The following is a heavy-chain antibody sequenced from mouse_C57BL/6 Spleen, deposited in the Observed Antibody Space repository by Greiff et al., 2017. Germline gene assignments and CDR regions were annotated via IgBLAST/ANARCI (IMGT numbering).Heavy chain of an antibody. CDR3: TSAPYCYGGWFAY. CDR2: ISSGGDYI. D-gene: IGHD2-12*01. Sequence: EVQLVESGEGLVKPGGSLKLSCAASGFTFSSYSMSWVCQTPEKRLEWVAYISSGGDYINYADTVKGRFTISRDNARNTLYLQMSSLKSEDAAVYYCTSAPYCYGGWFAYWGQGTLVTVSA. V-gene: IGHV5-9-1*02. J-gene: IGHJ3*01. CDR1: GFTFSSYS.